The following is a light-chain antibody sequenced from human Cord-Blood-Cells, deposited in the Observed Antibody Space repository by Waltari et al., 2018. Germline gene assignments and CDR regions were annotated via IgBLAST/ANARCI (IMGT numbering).Light chain of an antibody. V-gene: IGKV1-39*01. J-gene: IGKJ2*01. CDR3: QQSYSTPLMYT. CDR1: QSISSY. CDR2: AAS. Sequence: DIQMTQSQSSLSASVGDRVTITCRASQSISSYLNWYQQKPGKAPKLLIYAASSLQSGVPSRFSGSGSGTDFTLTISSLQPEDFATYYCQQSYSTPLMYTFGQGTKLEIK.